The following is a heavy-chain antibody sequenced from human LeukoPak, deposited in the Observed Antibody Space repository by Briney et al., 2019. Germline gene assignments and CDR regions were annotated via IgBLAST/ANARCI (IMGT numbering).Heavy chain of an antibody. CDR2: IYYSGST. J-gene: IGHJ4*02. CDR1: GGSISSSSYY. Sequence: SETLSLTCTVSGGSISSSSYYWGWIRQPPGKGLEGIGSIYYSGSTYYNPSLKSRVTISVDTSKNQFSLKLSSVTAADTAVYYCASTTVVTHAHWGQGTLVTVSS. D-gene: IGHD4-23*01. CDR3: ASTTVVTHAH. V-gene: IGHV4-39*01.